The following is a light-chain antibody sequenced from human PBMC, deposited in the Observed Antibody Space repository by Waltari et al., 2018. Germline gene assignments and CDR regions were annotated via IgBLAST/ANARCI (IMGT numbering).Light chain of an antibody. Sequence: EIVLTQSPGTLSLSPGERATLSCRTSQRLTKNYLAWYQQKPGQAPSLLSYGASSRAAGIPDRFSGSGSGTDFTLTSSRLEPEDFAVYYCQQYGSSVLYTFGQGTKLEIK. CDR3: QQYGSSVLYT. J-gene: IGKJ2*01. V-gene: IGKV3-20*01. CDR2: GAS. CDR1: QRLTKNY.